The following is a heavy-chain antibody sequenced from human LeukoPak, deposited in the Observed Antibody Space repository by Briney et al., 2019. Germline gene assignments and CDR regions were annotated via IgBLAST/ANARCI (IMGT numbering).Heavy chain of an antibody. J-gene: IGHJ4*02. CDR1: GFTFSSYS. D-gene: IGHD6-13*01. CDR2: ISSSSSYI. V-gene: IGHV3-21*01. Sequence: SGGSLRLSCAASGFTFSSYSMNWVRQAPGKGLEWVSSISSSSSYIYYADSVKGRFTISRDNAKNSLYLQMNSLRAEDTAVYYCATVWAAAGTWDYWGQGTLVTVSS. CDR3: ATVWAAAGTWDY.